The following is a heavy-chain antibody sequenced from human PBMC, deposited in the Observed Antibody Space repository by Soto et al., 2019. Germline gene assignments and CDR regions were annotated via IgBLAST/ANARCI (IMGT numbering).Heavy chain of an antibody. V-gene: IGHV3-23*01. CDR3: AKWQPGSTSPVVY. J-gene: IGHJ4*02. CDR1: GFTFSSYA. D-gene: IGHD3-10*01. Sequence: QLLESGGGLVQPGGSLRLSCAASGFTFSSYAMSWVRQAPGKGLHWVSAISGSAGSTYYADSVKCRFTISRDNSKNTLYLQMNSLRAADTAVYYWAKWQPGSTSPVVYWGQGALVTVSS. CDR2: ISGSAGST.